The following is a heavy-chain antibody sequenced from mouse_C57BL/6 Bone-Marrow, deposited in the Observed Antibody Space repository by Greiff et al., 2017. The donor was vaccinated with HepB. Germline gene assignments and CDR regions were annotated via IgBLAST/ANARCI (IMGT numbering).Heavy chain of an antibody. D-gene: IGHD2-2*01. CDR1: GYSFTGYY. V-gene: IGHV1-31*01. J-gene: IGHJ4*01. CDR2: IYPYNGVS. Sequence: VQLKESGPELVKPGASVKISCKASGYSFTGYYMHWVKQSHGHILDWIGYIYPYNGVSSYNQKFKGKATLTVDKSSSTAYMELRSLTSEDSAVYYCARGRGYEGYAMDYWGQGTSVTVSS. CDR3: ARGRGYEGYAMDY.